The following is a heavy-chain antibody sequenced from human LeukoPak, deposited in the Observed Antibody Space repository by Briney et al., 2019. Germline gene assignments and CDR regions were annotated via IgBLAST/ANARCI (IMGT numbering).Heavy chain of an antibody. CDR1: GGSISSGSYY. Sequence: SETLSLTCTVSGGSISSGSYYWSWIRQPAGKGLEWIGRIYTSGSTNYNPSLKSRVTISVDTSKNQFSLKLSSVTAADTAVYYCARAYSSGWYEDWGQGTLVTVSS. J-gene: IGHJ4*02. V-gene: IGHV4-61*02. D-gene: IGHD6-19*01. CDR3: ARAYSSGWYED. CDR2: IYTSGST.